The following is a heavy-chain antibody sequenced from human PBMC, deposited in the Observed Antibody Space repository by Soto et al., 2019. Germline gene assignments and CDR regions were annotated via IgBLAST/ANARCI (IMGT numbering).Heavy chain of an antibody. V-gene: IGHV1-2*02. CDR1: GYTFTDAY. J-gene: IGHJ4*02. CDR3: AREEGTELDF. D-gene: IGHD1-7*01. Sequence: QVRLVQSGAEVKKPGASVKVTCKPSGYTFTDAYIHWVRQAPGQGLEWLGWINPKNGGTNYAQKFKGRVTMTRDTSSSTAFMELSSLDSNYRAVYYCAREEGTELDFWGQGTLVTVSS. CDR2: INPKNGGT.